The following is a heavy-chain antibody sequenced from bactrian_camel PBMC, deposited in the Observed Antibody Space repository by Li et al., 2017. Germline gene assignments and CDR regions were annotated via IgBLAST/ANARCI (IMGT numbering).Heavy chain of an antibody. J-gene: IGHJ4*01. V-gene: IGHV3S40*01. CDR3: SANCVDYSTGRGVPITY. CDR1: GFTFSSYG. D-gene: IGHD5*01. Sequence: VQLVESGGGTVQAGETLRLSCTASGFTFSSYGMSWVRQAPGKGLEWVSTINSDGGSTYYADSVKGRFIISRDNDINTLDLQMNSLKAEDTAVYYCSANCVDYSTGRGVPITYWGQGTQVTVS. CDR2: INSDGGST.